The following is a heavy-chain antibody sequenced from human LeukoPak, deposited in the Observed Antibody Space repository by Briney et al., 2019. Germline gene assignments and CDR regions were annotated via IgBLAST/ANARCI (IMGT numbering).Heavy chain of an antibody. J-gene: IGHJ4*02. V-gene: IGHV1-18*01. D-gene: IGHD6-6*01. CDR3: ARIQSRIIAARPGNPAFDY. CDR1: GFTFTSYD. CDR2: ISTYNDNT. Sequence: ASVKVSCKASGFTFTSYDISWVRQAPGQGLEWMGWISTYNDNTHYARKLQGRVTMTTDTSTSTVYMELKSLRSDDTAVYYCARIQSRIIAARPGNPAFDYWGRGTLVTVSS.